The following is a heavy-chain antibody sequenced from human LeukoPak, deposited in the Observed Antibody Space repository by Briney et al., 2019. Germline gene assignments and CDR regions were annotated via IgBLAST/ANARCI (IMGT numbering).Heavy chain of an antibody. CDR2: INNDGSIT. Sequence: GGSLRLSCAGSGFTFSSYSMTWVRQAPGKGLEWVSHINNDGSITNYADSVKGRFTISRDNAKNTLYLQMNSLRAEDTAVYYCAKDLHYGSADYWGQGTLVTVSS. J-gene: IGHJ4*02. CDR1: GFTFSSYS. D-gene: IGHD3-10*01. CDR3: AKDLHYGSADY. V-gene: IGHV3-74*01.